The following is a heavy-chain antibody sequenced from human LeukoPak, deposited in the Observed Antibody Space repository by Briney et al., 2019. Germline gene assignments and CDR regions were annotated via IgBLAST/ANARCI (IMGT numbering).Heavy chain of an antibody. CDR3: ASRESSMARSH. Sequence: PGGSLRLSCAASGLSISDYWMNWVRLVPGKGLEWVANINEDGTIQDYVASVRGRFTISRNNAKNSLYLQMNSRGAEDTAVYYCASRESSMARSHWGHGTLVTVSS. J-gene: IGHJ4*01. CDR1: GLSISDYW. CDR2: INEDGTIQ. D-gene: IGHD3-10*01. V-gene: IGHV3-7*01.